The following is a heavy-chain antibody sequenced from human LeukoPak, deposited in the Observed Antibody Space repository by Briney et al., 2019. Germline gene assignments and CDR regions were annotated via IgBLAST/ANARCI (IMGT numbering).Heavy chain of an antibody. CDR3: ARGKCSGGSCYSAWFDP. V-gene: IGHV4-61*02. Sequence: SETLSLTCTVSGASVSSGSYYWTWIRQPAGKGLEWIGRVYTSGNTNYNPSLESRVTISTDTSKNQFSLRLSSLTAADTAMYYCARGKCSGGSCYSAWFDPWGQGTLVTVSS. J-gene: IGHJ5*02. CDR2: VYTSGNT. D-gene: IGHD2-15*01. CDR1: GASVSSGSYY.